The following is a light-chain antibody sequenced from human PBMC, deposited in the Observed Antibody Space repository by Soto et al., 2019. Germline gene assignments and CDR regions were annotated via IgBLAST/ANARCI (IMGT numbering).Light chain of an antibody. J-gene: IGKJ2*01. CDR3: QQNYNSPYT. CDR1: QRISNY. CDR2: GAS. Sequence: DLQMTQSPSSLSASVGDRVTITCRASQRISNYLNWYQQKIGKAPDLLIYGASSLQSGVPSRFSGSGSGTDFTLTISHLQPEDFATYYCQQNYNSPYTFGQGTKLEIK. V-gene: IGKV1-39*01.